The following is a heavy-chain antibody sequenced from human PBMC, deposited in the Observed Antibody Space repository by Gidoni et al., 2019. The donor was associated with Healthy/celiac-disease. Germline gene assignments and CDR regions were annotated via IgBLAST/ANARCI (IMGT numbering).Heavy chain of an antibody. J-gene: IGHJ4*02. D-gene: IGHD3-3*01. V-gene: IGHV4-59*01. CDR2: SYYSGST. CDR1: GGSISSYY. Sequence: QVQLQESGPGLVKPSETLSLTCTVSGGSISSYYWSWIRQPPGKGLEWIGYSYYSGSTNYNPSLKSRVTISVDTSKNQFSLKLSSVTAADTAVYYCARGSYYDFWSGPMDWGQGTLVTVSS. CDR3: ARGSYYDFWSGPMD.